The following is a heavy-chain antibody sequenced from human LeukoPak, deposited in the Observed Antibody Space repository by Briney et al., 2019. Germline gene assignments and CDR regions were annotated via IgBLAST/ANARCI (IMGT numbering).Heavy chain of an antibody. J-gene: IGHJ4*02. V-gene: IGHV1-69*04. D-gene: IGHD3-22*01. CDR2: IIPILGIA. CDR3: ARDREYYDSGGYLFDY. CDR1: GGTFSSYT. Sequence: SVKVSCKASGGTFSSYTISWVRQAPGQGLEWMGRIIPILGIANYAQKFQGRVTITADKSTSTAYMELSSLRSEDTAVYYCARDREYYDSGGYLFDYWGQGTLVTVSS.